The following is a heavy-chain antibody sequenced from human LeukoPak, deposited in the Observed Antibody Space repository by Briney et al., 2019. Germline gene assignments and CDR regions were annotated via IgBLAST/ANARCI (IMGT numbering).Heavy chain of an antibody. Sequence: GGSLRLSCAASGFTFSSYAMHWVRQAPGKGLEWVAVKSYDGSNKYYADSVKGRFTISRDNSKNTLYLQMNSLRAEDTAVYYCAREEVCSSTSCYYYYYYGMDVWGQGTTVTVSS. CDR3: AREEVCSSTSCYYYYYYGMDV. D-gene: IGHD2-2*01. J-gene: IGHJ6*02. V-gene: IGHV3-30*04. CDR2: KSYDGSNK. CDR1: GFTFSSYA.